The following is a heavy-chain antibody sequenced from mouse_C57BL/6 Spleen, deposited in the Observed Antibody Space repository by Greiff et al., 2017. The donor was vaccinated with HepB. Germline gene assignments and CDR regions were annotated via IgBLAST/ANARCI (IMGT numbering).Heavy chain of an antibody. Sequence: EVQVVESGGGLVQPGGSLKLSCAASGFTFSDYGMAWVRQAPRKGPEWVALISNLAYSIYYADTVTGRFTISRENAKNNLYLEMSSLRSEDTAMYYCAIGGEYDDVFDVWCTGTTLTVSS. J-gene: IGHJ1*03. CDR1: GFTFSDYG. D-gene: IGHD2-4*01. CDR2: ISNLAYSI. V-gene: IGHV5-15*01. CDR3: AIGGEYDDVFDV.